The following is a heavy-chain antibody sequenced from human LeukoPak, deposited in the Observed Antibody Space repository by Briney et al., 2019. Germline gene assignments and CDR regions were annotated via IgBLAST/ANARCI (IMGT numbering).Heavy chain of an antibody. CDR1: GFTFSSSA. Sequence: GGSLRLSCAASGFTFSSSAMSWVRQAPGKGLEWVSAISNNGGYTYYADSVQGRFTISRDNAKNSLYLQMNSLRAEDTAVYYCARGGGEFDPWGQGTLVTVSS. CDR2: ISNNGGYT. CDR3: ARGGGEFDP. V-gene: IGHV3-23*01. D-gene: IGHD2-21*01. J-gene: IGHJ5*02.